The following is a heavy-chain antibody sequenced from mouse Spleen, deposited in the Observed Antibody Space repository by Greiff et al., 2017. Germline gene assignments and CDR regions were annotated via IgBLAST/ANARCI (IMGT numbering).Heavy chain of an antibody. Sequence: EVKLVESGGGLVKPGGSLKLSCAASGFTFSSYAMSWVRQTPEKRLEWVATISSGGSYTYYPDSVKGRFTISRDNAKNTLYLQMSSLRSEDTAMYYCARRQLRNYFDYWGQGTTLTVSS. CDR1: GFTFSSYA. D-gene: IGHD1-1*01. J-gene: IGHJ2*01. CDR2: ISSGGSYT. V-gene: IGHV5-9-1*01. CDR3: ARRQLRNYFDY.